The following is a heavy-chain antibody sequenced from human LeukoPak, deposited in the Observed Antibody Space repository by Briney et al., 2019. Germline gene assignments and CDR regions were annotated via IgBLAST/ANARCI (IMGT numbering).Heavy chain of an antibody. V-gene: IGHV4-59*01. Sequence: SETLSLTCTVSGGSISSYYWSWIRQPPGKGLEWIGYIYYSGSTNYNPSLKSRVTISVDTSKNRFSLKLSSVTAADTAVYYCARDRDGDYILDAWGKGTTVTVSS. CDR2: IYYSGST. CDR3: ARDRDGDYILDA. J-gene: IGHJ6*04. D-gene: IGHD4-17*01. CDR1: GGSISSYY.